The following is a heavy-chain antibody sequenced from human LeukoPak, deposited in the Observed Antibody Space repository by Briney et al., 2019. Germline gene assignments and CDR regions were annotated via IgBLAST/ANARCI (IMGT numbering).Heavy chain of an antibody. CDR1: GGSISSGSYY. J-gene: IGHJ4*02. V-gene: IGHV4-61*02. CDR3: ARVGRSSSGWLPDY. Sequence: SQTLSLTCTFSGGSISSGSYYWSWIRQPAGKGLEWIGRIYTSGSTNYNPSLKSRVTISVDTSKNQFSLKLSSVTAADTAVYYCARVGRSSSGWLPDYWGQGTLVTVSS. CDR2: IYTSGST. D-gene: IGHD6-19*01.